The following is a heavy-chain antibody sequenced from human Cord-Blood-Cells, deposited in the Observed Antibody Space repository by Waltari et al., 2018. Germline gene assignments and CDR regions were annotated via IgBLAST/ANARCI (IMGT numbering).Heavy chain of an antibody. D-gene: IGHD2-15*01. Sequence: PGQGLEWMGGIIPIFGTANYAQKFQGRVTITADESTSTAYMELSSLGSEDTAVYYCARVQSGRLGYCSGGSCYWGFDYWGQGTLVTVSS. CDR2: IIPIFGTA. CDR3: ARVQSGRLGYCSGGSCYWGFDY. J-gene: IGHJ4*02. V-gene: IGHV1-69*01.